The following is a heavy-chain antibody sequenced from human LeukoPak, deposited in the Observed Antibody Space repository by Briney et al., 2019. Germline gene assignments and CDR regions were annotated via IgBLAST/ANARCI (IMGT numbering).Heavy chain of an antibody. CDR2: ISAYNGNT. Sequence: GASVKVACKASGHSFTSYGISWVRQAPGQGLEWMGWISAYNGNTNYAQKLQGRVTMTTDTSTSTAYMELRSLRSDDTAVSYCARDSSGYDFDYWGQGTLVTVSS. CDR3: ARDSSGYDFDY. D-gene: IGHD5-12*01. J-gene: IGHJ4*02. V-gene: IGHV1-18*01. CDR1: GHSFTSYG.